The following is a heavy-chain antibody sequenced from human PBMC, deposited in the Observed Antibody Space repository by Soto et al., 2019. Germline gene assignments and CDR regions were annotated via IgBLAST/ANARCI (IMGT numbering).Heavy chain of an antibody. J-gene: IGHJ6*02. CDR2: IYYSGST. CDR1: GGSISSGGYY. D-gene: IGHD6-19*01. Sequence: SETLSLTCTVSGGSISSGGYYWSWIRQHPGKGLEWIGYIYYSGSTYYNPSLKSRVTISVDTSKNQFSLKLSSVTAADTAVYYCATGYSSGWYPLAGHMDVWGQGTTVTVSS. V-gene: IGHV4-31*03. CDR3: ATGYSSGWYPLAGHMDV.